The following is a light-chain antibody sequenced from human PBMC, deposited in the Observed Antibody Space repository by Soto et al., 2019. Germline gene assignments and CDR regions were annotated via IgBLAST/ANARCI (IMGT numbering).Light chain of an antibody. CDR2: TDS. CDR3: AAWDDSLSSYV. J-gene: IGLJ1*01. Sequence: QSVLTQPPSASGTPGQRVTISCSGSSSNIGSNYVYWYQQLPGTAPKLLMSTDSQRPSGVPDRFSGSKSGTSSSLAISGLRSEYEADYYCAAWDDSLSSYVFGIGTKVTVL. CDR1: SSNIGSNY. V-gene: IGLV1-47*01.